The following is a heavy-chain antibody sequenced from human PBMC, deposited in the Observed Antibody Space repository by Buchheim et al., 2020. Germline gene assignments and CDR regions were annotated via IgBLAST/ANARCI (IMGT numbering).Heavy chain of an antibody. CDR3: AREWGYSSSWYKNYYYGMDV. CDR1: GFAFSNYG. Sequence: QVQLVESGGGVVQPGTSLRLSCAASGFAFSNYGIHWVRQAPGKGLEWVAVISFDGDNMNYADSVKGRFTISRDNSKNTLFLELNSLRAEDTAVYYCAREWGYSSSWYKNYYYGMDVWGQGTT. CDR2: ISFDGDNM. V-gene: IGHV3-30*03. D-gene: IGHD6-13*01. J-gene: IGHJ6*02.